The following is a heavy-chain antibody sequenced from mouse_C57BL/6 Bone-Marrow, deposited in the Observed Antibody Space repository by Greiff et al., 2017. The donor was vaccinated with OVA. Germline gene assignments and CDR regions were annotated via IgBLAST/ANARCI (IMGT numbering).Heavy chain of an antibody. Sequence: QVQLKQPGAELVKPGASVKLSCKASGYTFTSYWMQWVKQRPGQGLEWIGEIDPSDSYTNYNQKFKGKATLTVAKSSSTAYMQLSSLTSEDSAVYYCARGDGLYYGYPYAMDYWGQGTSVTVSS. CDR2: IDPSDSYT. J-gene: IGHJ4*01. D-gene: IGHD2-2*01. CDR3: ARGDGLYYGYPYAMDY. CDR1: GYTFTSYW. V-gene: IGHV1-50*01.